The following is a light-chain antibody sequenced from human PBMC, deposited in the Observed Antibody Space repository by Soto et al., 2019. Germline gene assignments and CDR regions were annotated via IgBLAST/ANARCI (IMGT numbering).Light chain of an antibody. V-gene: IGKV1-5*01. J-gene: IGKJ1*01. CDR3: QQWET. CDR1: QSISSW. CDR2: DAS. Sequence: DIQMTQSPSTLSASVGDRVTITCRASQSISSWLAWYQQKPGKAPKLLIYDASSLESGVPSRFSGSGSGKEFTLTISSLQPDDFATYYCQQWETFGQGTKVEIK.